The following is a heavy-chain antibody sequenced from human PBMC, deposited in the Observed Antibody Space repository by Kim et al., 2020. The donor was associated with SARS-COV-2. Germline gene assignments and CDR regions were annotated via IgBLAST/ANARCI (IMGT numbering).Heavy chain of an antibody. CDR3: ALPASYYYYAMDV. D-gene: IGHD2-15*01. J-gene: IGHJ6*02. V-gene: IGHV3-48*03. Sequence: YADSVKGRFTISRDNAKNSLYLQMNSLRAEDTAVYYCALPASYYYYAMDVWGQGTTATVSS.